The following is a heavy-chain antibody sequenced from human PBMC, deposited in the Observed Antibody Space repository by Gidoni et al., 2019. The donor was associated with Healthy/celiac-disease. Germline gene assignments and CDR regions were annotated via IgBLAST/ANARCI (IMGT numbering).Heavy chain of an antibody. J-gene: IGHJ6*03. V-gene: IGHV3-11*06. D-gene: IGHD5-18*01. CDR3: ARVDTAMGDYYYYYMDV. CDR2: ISSSSSYT. Sequence: QVQLVESGGGLVKPGGSLRLSCAASGFTFRDYYMSWIRQAPGKGLEWVSYISSSSSYTNYADSVKGRFTISRDNAKNSLYLQMNSLRAEDTAVYYCARVDTAMGDYYYYYMDVWGKGTTVTVSS. CDR1: GFTFRDYY.